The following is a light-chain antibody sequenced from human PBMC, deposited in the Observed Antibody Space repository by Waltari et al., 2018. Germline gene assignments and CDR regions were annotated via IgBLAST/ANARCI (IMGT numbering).Light chain of an antibody. J-gene: IGKJ4*01. CDR1: QSVTNY. V-gene: IGKV3-11*01. CDR2: DTS. CDR3: QQRRDWPLT. Sequence: DIVLTQSPAILSLSPGERASLSCRASQSVTNYLAWYQQKPGQAPRLLICDTSNRATGIPARFSGSCFGTDFTLTISSLEPEYFAVYYCQQRRDWPLTFGGGTKVEIK.